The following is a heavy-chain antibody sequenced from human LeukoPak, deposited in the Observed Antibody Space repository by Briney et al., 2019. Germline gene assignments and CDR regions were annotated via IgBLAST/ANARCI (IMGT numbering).Heavy chain of an antibody. CDR2: IKQDGSEK. CDR1: EFTLSGYW. D-gene: IGHD3-16*01. V-gene: IGHV3-7*03. J-gene: IGHJ3*02. CDR3: AKDFHRLGEFDAFDI. Sequence: PAGSLRLSCGASEFTLSGYWKSWVRQAPRQGPLWVANIKQDGSEKYYVDSVKGRFTISRDNAKNSLYLQMNSLRAEDTALYYCAKDFHRLGEFDAFDIWGQGTMVTVSS.